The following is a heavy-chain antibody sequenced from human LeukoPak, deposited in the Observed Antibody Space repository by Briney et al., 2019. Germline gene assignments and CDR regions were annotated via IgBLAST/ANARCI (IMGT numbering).Heavy chain of an antibody. V-gene: IGHV5-51*01. Sequence: GESLKISCKGSGYSFTSYWIGWVRQMPGKGLEWMGIIYPGDSDTRYSPSFQGQVTISADKSISTAYLQWSSLKASDTAMYCCARAYCSGGSCYDWFDPWGQGTLVTVSS. J-gene: IGHJ5*02. D-gene: IGHD2-15*01. CDR2: IYPGDSDT. CDR1: GYSFTSYW. CDR3: ARAYCSGGSCYDWFDP.